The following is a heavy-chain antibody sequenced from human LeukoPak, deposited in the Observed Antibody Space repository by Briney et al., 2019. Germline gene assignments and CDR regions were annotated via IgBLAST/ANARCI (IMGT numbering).Heavy chain of an antibody. V-gene: IGHV1-3*03. CDR2: INGENGNT. CDR3: AREVSSVGANYFDY. CDR1: GYIFIDYT. Sequence: ASVKVSCKASGYIFIDYTMHWVRQAPGQRLEWMGWINGENGNTKYSQELRGRVTFTSDSSATTVYMELSSLRSEDVAVYYCAREVSSVGANYFDYWGQGTLVTVSS. D-gene: IGHD3-10*01. J-gene: IGHJ4*02.